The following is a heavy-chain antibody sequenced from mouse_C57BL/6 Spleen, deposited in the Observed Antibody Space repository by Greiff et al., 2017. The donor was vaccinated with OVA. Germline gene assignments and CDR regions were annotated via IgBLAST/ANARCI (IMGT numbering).Heavy chain of an antibody. D-gene: IGHD3-3*01. CDR1: GYTFTDYY. Sequence: EVQLQQSGPVLVKPGASVKMSCKASGYTFTDYYMNWVKQSHGKSLEWIGVINPYNGGTSYNQKFKGKATLTVDKSSSTAYMELNSLTSEDSAVYYCAREGGTSYAMDYWGKGTSVTVSS. J-gene: IGHJ4*01. CDR2: INPYNGGT. V-gene: IGHV1-19*01. CDR3: AREGGTSYAMDY.